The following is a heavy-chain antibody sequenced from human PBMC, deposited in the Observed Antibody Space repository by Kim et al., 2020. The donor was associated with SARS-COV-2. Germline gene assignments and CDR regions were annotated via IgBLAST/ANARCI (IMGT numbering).Heavy chain of an antibody. Sequence: GESLKISCKGSGYSFTTYWIIWVRQMPGKGLEWMGRIDPADSYSNYSPSFQGHVTISADKSISTAYLQWSGLEASDTAMYYCARLNYDSSGFDYDAFDIWGQGTMVTVSS. CDR3: ARLNYDSSGFDYDAFDI. V-gene: IGHV5-10-1*01. CDR2: IDPADSYS. J-gene: IGHJ3*02. D-gene: IGHD3-22*01. CDR1: GYSFTTYW.